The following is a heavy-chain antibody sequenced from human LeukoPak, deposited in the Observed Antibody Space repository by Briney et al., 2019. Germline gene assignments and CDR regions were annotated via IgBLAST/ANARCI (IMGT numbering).Heavy chain of an antibody. D-gene: IGHD1-14*01. V-gene: IGHV3-23*01. CDR1: GFTFSTYT. J-gene: IGHJ4*02. Sequence: PGGSLRLSCAASGFTFSTYTMNWVRRAPGKGLEWVSGLSGSGSRTSYADSVKGRFTISRDNSKNTLFLQMNGLRAEDTAFYYCAKIHGNRTYWGQGTLVTVSS. CDR3: AKIHGNRTY. CDR2: LSGSGSRT.